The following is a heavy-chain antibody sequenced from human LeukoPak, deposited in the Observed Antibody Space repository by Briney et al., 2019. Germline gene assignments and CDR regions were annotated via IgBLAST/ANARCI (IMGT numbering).Heavy chain of an antibody. CDR2: IRSKAYGGTT. V-gene: IGHV3-49*04. J-gene: IGHJ6*03. CDR3: TRAYYGSGKYYMDV. CDR1: GFTFGDYA. D-gene: IGHD3-10*01. Sequence: GGSLRLSCTASGFTFGDYAMSWVRQAPGKGLEWVGFIRSKAYGGTTEYAASVKGRFTISRDDSKSIAYLQMNSLKTEDTAVYYCTRAYYGSGKYYMDVWGKGTTVTVSS.